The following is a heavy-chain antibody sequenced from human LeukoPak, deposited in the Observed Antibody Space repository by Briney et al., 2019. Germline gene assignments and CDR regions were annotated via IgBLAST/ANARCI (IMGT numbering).Heavy chain of an antibody. D-gene: IGHD2-2*01. Sequence: PSETLSLTCAVYGGSFSGYYWSWIRQPPGKGLEWIGEINHSGSTNYNPSLKSRVTISVDTSKNQFSLKLSSVTAAHTAVYYCARGGPSPASFDYWGQGTLVTVSS. V-gene: IGHV4-34*01. J-gene: IGHJ4*02. CDR1: GGSFSGYY. CDR3: ARGGPSPASFDY. CDR2: INHSGST.